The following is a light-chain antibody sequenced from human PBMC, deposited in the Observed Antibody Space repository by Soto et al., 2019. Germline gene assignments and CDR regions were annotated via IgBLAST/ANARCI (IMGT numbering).Light chain of an antibody. CDR3: QVFDGSLWT. J-gene: IGKJ1*01. CDR1: ESVSSN. Sequence: VMTQSPATLSVSPGERVTLSCRASESVSSNLAWYQQRPGQAPRLLIYGASTRATETPLRFRGSGSGTEFTLTISRLEPEDFAVYYCQVFDGSLWTFGQGTKVEIK. CDR2: GAS. V-gene: IGKV3-15*01.